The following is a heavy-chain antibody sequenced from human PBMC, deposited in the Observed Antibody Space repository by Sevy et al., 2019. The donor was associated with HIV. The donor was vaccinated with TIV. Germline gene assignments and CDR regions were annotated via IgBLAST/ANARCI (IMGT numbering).Heavy chain of an antibody. CDR3: TTEGAD. CDR1: GFSFSDAW. CDR2: VRSKGDGGTA. V-gene: IGHV3-15*01. J-gene: IGHJ1*01. Sequence: GGSVRLSCAASGFSFSDAWLSWVRQVPGKGLEWVGRVRSKGDGGTAEYAAPVKGRFTIARDDSKNTMYVQMNNLKNEDTGIYYCTTEGADWGQGTLVTVSS.